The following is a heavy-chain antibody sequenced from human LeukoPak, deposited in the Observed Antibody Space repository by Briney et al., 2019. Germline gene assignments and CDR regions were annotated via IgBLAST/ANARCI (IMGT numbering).Heavy chain of an antibody. J-gene: IGHJ4*02. CDR1: GGSFRGYY. CDR3: ARHPFSSPFDY. Sequence: SETLSLTCAVYGGSFRGYYWSWIRQPPGKGLEWIGEINHSGSTNYNPSLKSRATISLDTSKNQFSLKLTSVTAADTAVYFCARHPFSSPFDYWGQGTLVTVSS. D-gene: IGHD2/OR15-2a*01. V-gene: IGHV4-34*01. CDR2: INHSGST.